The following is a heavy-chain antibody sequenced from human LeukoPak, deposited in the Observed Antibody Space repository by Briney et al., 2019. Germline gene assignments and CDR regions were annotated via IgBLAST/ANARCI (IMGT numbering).Heavy chain of an antibody. CDR3: ARGLILLVNYYYYMDV. V-gene: IGHV3-30*02. D-gene: IGHD3-9*01. CDR2: IRYDGSNK. Sequence: GGSLRLSCAASGFTFSSYGMHWVRQAPGKGLEWVAFIRYDGSNKYYADSVKGRFTISRDNSKNTLYLQMNSLRAEDTAVYYCARGLILLVNYYYYMDVWGKGTTVTISS. J-gene: IGHJ6*03. CDR1: GFTFSSYG.